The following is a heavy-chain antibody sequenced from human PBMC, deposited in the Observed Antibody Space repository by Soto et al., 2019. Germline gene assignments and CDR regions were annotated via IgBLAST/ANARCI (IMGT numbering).Heavy chain of an antibody. V-gene: IGHV1-69*13. CDR2: IIPIFGTA. Sequence: EASVKVSCKASGGTFSSYAISWVRQAPGQGLEWMGGIIPIFGTANYAQKFQGRVTITADESTSTAYMELSSLRSEDTAVYYCARAPISRSIVLMVYASRYFDYWGQGTLVTVSS. CDR3: ARAPISRSIVLMVYASRYFDY. J-gene: IGHJ4*02. D-gene: IGHD2-8*01. CDR1: GGTFSSYA.